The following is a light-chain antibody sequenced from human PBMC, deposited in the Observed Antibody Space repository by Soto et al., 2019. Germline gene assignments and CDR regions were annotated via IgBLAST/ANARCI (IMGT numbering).Light chain of an antibody. CDR2: DAS. CDR3: QQRSNWLT. Sequence: ENVLTQSPATLSLSPGERATLSCRASQSVSSYLAWYQQKPGQAPRLLIYDASNRATGIPARFSGSGSGTDLTLTISSLEPEDFAVYYCQQRSNWLTFGGGTKEEIK. J-gene: IGKJ4*01. CDR1: QSVSSY. V-gene: IGKV3-11*01.